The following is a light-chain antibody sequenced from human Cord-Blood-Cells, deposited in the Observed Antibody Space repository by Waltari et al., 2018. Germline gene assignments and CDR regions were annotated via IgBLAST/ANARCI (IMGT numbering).Light chain of an antibody. CDR2: DAS. CDR1: QRVSSY. J-gene: IGKJ3*01. CDR3: QKRSNCLVT. V-gene: IGKV3-11*01. Sequence: EIVLTQSPVTLPLSPGERATLPCRASQRVSSYLAWYQQRPGQAPSLLIYDASNRSTGIPARFSGSGYGTDFTLTISRLEPEDFAVYYGQKRSNCLVTFGPGTKVDIK.